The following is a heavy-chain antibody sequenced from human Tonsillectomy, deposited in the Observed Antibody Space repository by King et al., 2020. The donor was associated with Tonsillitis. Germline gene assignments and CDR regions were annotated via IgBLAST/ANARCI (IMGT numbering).Heavy chain of an antibody. CDR2: IYWDYDK. Sequence: ITLKESGPTLVKPTQTLTLTCTFSGFSLSTSGVGVGWIRQPPGKALEWLALIYWDYDKRYSPSLKSRLTIAKDTSKNQVVLTMTNMDPVDTATYYCAHSIGAWPKYYFDYWGQGTLVTVSS. CDR1: GFSLSTSGVG. J-gene: IGHJ4*02. CDR3: AHSIGAWPKYYFDY. V-gene: IGHV2-5*02. D-gene: IGHD3-16*02.